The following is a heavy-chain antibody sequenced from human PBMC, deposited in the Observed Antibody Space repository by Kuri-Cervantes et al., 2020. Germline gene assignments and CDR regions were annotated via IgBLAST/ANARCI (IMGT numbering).Heavy chain of an antibody. J-gene: IGHJ4*02. CDR1: GFTFSSEA. V-gene: IGHV3-23*01. CDR2: ISGTNTRT. D-gene: IGHD5-24*01. CDR3: AKFSREIPFDY. Sequence: GESLKISCEASGFTFSSEAMSWVRQTPDKGLEWVSGISGTNTRTFYADFVKGRFTISRDNSKNTLYLQMNSLRAEDTAVYYCAKFSREIPFDYWGQGTLVTVSS.